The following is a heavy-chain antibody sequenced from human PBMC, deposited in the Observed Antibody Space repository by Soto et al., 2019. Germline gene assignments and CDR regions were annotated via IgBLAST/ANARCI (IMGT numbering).Heavy chain of an antibody. V-gene: IGHV3-21*01. CDR2: ISSSSSYI. Sequence: EVQLVESGGGLVKPGGSLRLSCAASGFTFSSYSMNWVRQAPGKGLEWVSSISSSSSYIYYADSVKGRFTISGDNAKNSLYLQMNSLRAEDTAVYYCARAPPYYYYYGMDVWGQGTTVTVSS. J-gene: IGHJ6*02. CDR3: ARAPPYYYYYGMDV. CDR1: GFTFSSYS.